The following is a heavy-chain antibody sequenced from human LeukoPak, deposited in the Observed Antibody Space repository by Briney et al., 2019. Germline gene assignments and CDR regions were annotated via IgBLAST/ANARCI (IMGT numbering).Heavy chain of an antibody. D-gene: IGHD2-8*01. CDR1: GYTFTGYY. J-gene: IGHJ6*03. CDR2: INPNSGGT. V-gene: IGHV1-2*02. Sequence: ASVKVSCKASGYTFTGYYMHWVRQAPGQGLEWMGWINPNSGGTNYAQKFQGRVTMTRDTSISTAYMELSRPRSDDTAVYYCARDRSGYCTNGVCSSHPYYYYYYMDVWGKGTTVTVSS. CDR3: ARDRSGYCTNGVCSSHPYYYYYYMDV.